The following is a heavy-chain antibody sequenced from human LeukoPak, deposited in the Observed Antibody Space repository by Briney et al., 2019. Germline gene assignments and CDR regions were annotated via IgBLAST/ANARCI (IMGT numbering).Heavy chain of an antibody. CDR3: ARDDSSGEYWFDP. J-gene: IGHJ5*02. Sequence: SETLSLTCTVSGGSISSGSYYWSWIRQPAGKGLEWIGRIYTSGSTNYNPSLKSRATISVDTSKNQFSLKLSSVTAADTAVYYCARDDSSGEYWFDPWGQGTLVTVSS. D-gene: IGHD3-16*01. CDR2: IYTSGST. CDR1: GGSISSGSYY. V-gene: IGHV4-61*02.